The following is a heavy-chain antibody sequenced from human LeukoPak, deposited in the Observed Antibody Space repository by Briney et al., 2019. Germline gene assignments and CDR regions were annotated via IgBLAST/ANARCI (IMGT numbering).Heavy chain of an antibody. V-gene: IGHV4-34*01. CDR1: GGPFSGYF. Sequence: PSETLSLTCAVSGGPFSGYFWSWIRQPSGEGLEWIGEIHNSGTTNYNPSLNSRVTISEDTSKNQFYLNLSSVTAADTAVYYCARRYYYNLGSFPFDFWGQGTLVTVSS. J-gene: IGHJ4*02. CDR2: IHNSGTT. CDR3: ARRYYYNLGSFPFDF. D-gene: IGHD3-10*01.